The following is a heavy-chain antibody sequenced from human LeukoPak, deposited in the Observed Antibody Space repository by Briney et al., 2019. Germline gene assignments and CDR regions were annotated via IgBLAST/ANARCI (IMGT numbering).Heavy chain of an antibody. J-gene: IGHJ4*02. CDR1: GFTFSSYS. Sequence: GGPLRLSCAASGFTFSSYSMNWVRQAPGKGLEWVSSISSSSSYIYYADSVKGRFTISRDNAKNSLYLQMNSLRAEDTAVYYCARTYGSGPRDDYWGQGTLVTVSS. V-gene: IGHV3-21*01. CDR3: ARTYGSGPRDDY. D-gene: IGHD3-10*01. CDR2: ISSSSSYI.